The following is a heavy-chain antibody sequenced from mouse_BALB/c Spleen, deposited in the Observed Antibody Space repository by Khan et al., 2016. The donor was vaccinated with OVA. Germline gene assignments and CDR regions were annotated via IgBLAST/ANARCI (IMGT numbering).Heavy chain of an antibody. Sequence: EVELVESGGGLVQPGGSRKLSCAASGFTFTSYGMHWIRQAPEKGLEWVAYISSDSSTIYYADTVKGRFTISRDNPKNTLFLQMPSLRSGDTAMYFCATSYFDGYYFDYWGQGTTLTVSS. D-gene: IGHD1-1*01. CDR1: GFTFTSYG. CDR2: ISSDSSTI. CDR3: ATSYFDGYYFDY. V-gene: IGHV5-17*02. J-gene: IGHJ2*01.